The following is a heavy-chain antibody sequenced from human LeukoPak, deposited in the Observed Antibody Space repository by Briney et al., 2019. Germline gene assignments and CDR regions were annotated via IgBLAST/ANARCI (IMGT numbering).Heavy chain of an antibody. D-gene: IGHD2-15*01. CDR1: GGSISSSSYY. CDR2: IYYSGST. Sequence: SETLSLTCTVSGGSISSSSYYWGWIRQPPGKGLEWIGSIYYSGSTYYNPSLKSRVTMSVDTSKNQFSLKLSSVTAADTAVYYCARHERNCSGGSCYPYTFDYWGQGTLVTVSS. J-gene: IGHJ4*02. V-gene: IGHV4-39*01. CDR3: ARHERNCSGGSCYPYTFDY.